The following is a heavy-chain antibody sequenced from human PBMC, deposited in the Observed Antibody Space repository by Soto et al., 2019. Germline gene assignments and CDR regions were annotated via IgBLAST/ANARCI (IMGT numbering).Heavy chain of an antibody. D-gene: IGHD4-17*01. Sequence: QVQLQESGPGLVKPSQTLSLTCTVSGGSISSGGYYWSWIRQHPGKGLEWIGYIYYSGSTYYNPSLKSRVTISVDTSKNQFSLKLSSVTAADTAVYYCARVARLNYGDYLNWFDPWGQGTLVTVSS. CDR2: IYYSGST. CDR1: GGSISSGGYY. CDR3: ARVARLNYGDYLNWFDP. V-gene: IGHV4-31*03. J-gene: IGHJ5*02.